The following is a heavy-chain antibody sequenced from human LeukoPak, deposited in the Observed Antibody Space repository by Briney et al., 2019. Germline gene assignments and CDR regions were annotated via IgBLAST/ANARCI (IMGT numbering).Heavy chain of an antibody. D-gene: IGHD3-16*01. CDR1: GDSISSGSYY. J-gene: IGHJ4*02. CDR2: IYTSGRT. V-gene: IGHV4-61*02. CDR3: ARALAGSGGGFDY. Sequence: PSDTLSLPCTVSGDSISSGSYYWRWIRQPAGRGLEWNGSIYTSGRTNYNPSLKSRVTISVDTSKNQFSLKLSSVTAADTAVYYCARALAGSGGGFDYWGQGTLVTVSS.